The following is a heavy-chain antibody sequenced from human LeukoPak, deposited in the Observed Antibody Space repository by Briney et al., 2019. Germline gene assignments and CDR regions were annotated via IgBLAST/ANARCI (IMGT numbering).Heavy chain of an antibody. CDR3: ARGIGYCSSTSCSAYNWFDP. Sequence: ASVKVSCKASGYTFTSFAMNWVRQAPGQGLEWIGWINTNTGNPTYAQGFTGRFVFSLDTSVSTAYLHISSLQAEDTAVYYCARGIGYCSSTSCSAYNWFDPWGQGTLVTVSS. CDR2: INTNTGNP. V-gene: IGHV7-4-1*02. CDR1: GYTFTSFA. J-gene: IGHJ5*02. D-gene: IGHD2-2*01.